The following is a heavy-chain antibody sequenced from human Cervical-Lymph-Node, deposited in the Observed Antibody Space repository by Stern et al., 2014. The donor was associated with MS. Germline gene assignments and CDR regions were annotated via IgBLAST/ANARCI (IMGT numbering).Heavy chain of an antibody. CDR2: ISYDGSDT. J-gene: IGHJ4*02. D-gene: IGHD3-10*01. V-gene: IGHV3-30*18. CDR1: GFTFSSYG. Sequence: VQLVESGGGVVQSGRSLRLTCKVSGFTFSSYGMHWVRQAPGKGLEWVSVISYDGSDTYYAESVKGRFTISRDNSKNPLYLEMRSLRPEDTAVYYCVKRGITEVRGVRLGDYWGPGTLVIVSS. CDR3: VKRGITEVRGVRLGDY.